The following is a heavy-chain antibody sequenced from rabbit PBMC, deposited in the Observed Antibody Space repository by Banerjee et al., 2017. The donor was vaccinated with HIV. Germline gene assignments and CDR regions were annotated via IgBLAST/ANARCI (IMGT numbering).Heavy chain of an antibody. CDR3: ARAYVDGSVGVWNL. CDR2: IYPGSSGST. Sequence: QQQLEESGGGLVKPEGSLTLSCTASGFSFSNKYVMCWVRQAPGKGLEWIACIYPGSSGSTYYASWAKGRFTISKTSSTTVTLQMTSLTAADTATYFCARAYVDGSVGVWNLWGPGTLVTVS. J-gene: IGHJ4*01. CDR1: GFSFSNKYV. D-gene: IGHD5-1*01. V-gene: IGHV1S45*01.